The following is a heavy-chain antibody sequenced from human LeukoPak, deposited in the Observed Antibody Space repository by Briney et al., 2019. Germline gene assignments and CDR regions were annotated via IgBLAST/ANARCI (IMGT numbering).Heavy chain of an antibody. V-gene: IGHV1-69*13. CDR3: ARGWDYDSGGRPTAYVY. D-gene: IGHD3-22*01. CDR1: GGTFSNYA. CDR2: IIPIFGAA. J-gene: IGHJ4*02. Sequence: ASVKVSCKASGGTFSNYAISWVRQAPGQGLEWMGGIIPIFGAANYAQKFQGKVTITADESTTTAYMELIGLRSEDTAVYYCARGWDYDSGGRPTAYVYWGQETLVSVSS.